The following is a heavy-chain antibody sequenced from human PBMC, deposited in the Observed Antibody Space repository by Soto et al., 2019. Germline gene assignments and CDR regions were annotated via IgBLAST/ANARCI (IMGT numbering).Heavy chain of an antibody. J-gene: IGHJ4*02. Sequence: GGSLRLSCAASGFTFSSYTMNWLRQAPGKGLEWVSSIVSSSTYIYYADSVKGRFTISRDNAKNSLYLQMNSLRAEDTAVYYCARDRGPTLFDYWDQGTLVTVSS. D-gene: IGHD3-16*01. V-gene: IGHV3-21*01. CDR2: IVSSSTYI. CDR3: ARDRGPTLFDY. CDR1: GFTFSSYT.